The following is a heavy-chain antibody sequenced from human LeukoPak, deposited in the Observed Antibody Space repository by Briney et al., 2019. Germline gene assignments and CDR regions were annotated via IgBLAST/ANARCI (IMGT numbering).Heavy chain of an antibody. J-gene: IGHJ4*02. D-gene: IGHD3-22*01. CDR1: GFTFSSYA. CDR3: ARGYYDSSGYYDY. CDR2: ISYDGSNK. Sequence: GGSLRLSCAASGFTFSSYAMHWVRQAPGKGLEWVAVISYDGSNKYYADSVRGRFTISRDNSKNTLYLQMNSLRAEDTAVYYCARGYYDSSGYYDYWGQGTLVTVSS. V-gene: IGHV3-30-3*01.